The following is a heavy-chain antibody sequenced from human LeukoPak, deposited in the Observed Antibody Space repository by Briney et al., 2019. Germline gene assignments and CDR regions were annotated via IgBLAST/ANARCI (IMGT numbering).Heavy chain of an antibody. D-gene: IGHD2-15*01. CDR3: ATHYTPIVVVVAATQPFDC. Sequence: ASVKVSCKVSGYTLTELSMHWVRQAPGKGLEWMGGFDPEDGETIYAQKFQGRVTMTEDTSTDTAYMELSSLRSEDTAVYYCATHYTPIVVVVAATQPFDCWGQGTLVTVSS. V-gene: IGHV1-24*01. J-gene: IGHJ4*02. CDR1: GYTLTELS. CDR2: FDPEDGET.